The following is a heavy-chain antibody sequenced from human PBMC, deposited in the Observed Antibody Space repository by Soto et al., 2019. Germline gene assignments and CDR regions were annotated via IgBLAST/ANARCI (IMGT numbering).Heavy chain of an antibody. CDR2: IRSKAYGGTT. CDR3: TRDLIGDPFGGVPRGAFDI. CDR1: GFTFGDYA. Sequence: GGSLRLSCTASGFTFGDYAMSWFRQAPGKGLEWVGFIRSKAYGGTTEYAASVKGRFTISRDDSKSIAYLQMNSLKTEDTAVYYCTRDLIGDPFGGVPRGAFDIWGQGTMVTVSS. D-gene: IGHD3-16*01. V-gene: IGHV3-49*03. J-gene: IGHJ3*02.